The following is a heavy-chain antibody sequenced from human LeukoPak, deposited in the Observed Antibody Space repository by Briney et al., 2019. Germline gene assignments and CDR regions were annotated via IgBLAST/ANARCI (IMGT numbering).Heavy chain of an antibody. CDR2: IYYSGST. D-gene: IGHD3-3*01. J-gene: IGHJ4*02. CDR1: GGSISSYY. Sequence: SETLSLTCTVSGGSISSYYWSWIRQPPGKGLEWIGYIYYSGSTNYNPSLKSRVTISVDTSKNQFSLKLSSVTAADTAVYYCAKSLTTWPKFPFDYWGQGTLVTVSS. V-gene: IGHV4-59*08. CDR3: AKSLTTWPKFPFDY.